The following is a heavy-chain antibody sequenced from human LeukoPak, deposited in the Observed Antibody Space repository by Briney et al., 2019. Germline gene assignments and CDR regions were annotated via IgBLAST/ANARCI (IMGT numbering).Heavy chain of an antibody. CDR2: IYSGGST. CDR1: GFTVSSNY. J-gene: IGHJ4*02. Sequence: PGGSLRLSCAASGFTVSSNYMSWVRQAPGEGLEWVSVIYSGGSTYYADSVKGRFTISRDNSKNTLYLQMNSLRAEDTAVYYCAKKADIVGAIFYFDYWGQGTLVTVSP. D-gene: IGHD1-26*01. V-gene: IGHV3-53*01. CDR3: AKKADIVGAIFYFDY.